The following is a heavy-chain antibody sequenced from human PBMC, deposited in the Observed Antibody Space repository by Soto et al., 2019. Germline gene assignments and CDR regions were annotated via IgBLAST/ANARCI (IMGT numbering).Heavy chain of an antibody. V-gene: IGHV3-72*01. CDR3: ARVPLVASASAPRGWFDP. D-gene: IGHD2-2*01. CDR1: GFSFSDHY. Sequence: EMQLVESGGDLVQPGGSLRLSCAASGFSFSDHYMDWVRQAPGKGLEWVGRIRNKANSYATEYAASVQGRFTISRDDSQNSLSLQMNSLKTEYTAVYYCARVPLVASASAPRGWFDPWGQGTLVTVSS. CDR2: IRNKANSYAT. J-gene: IGHJ5*02.